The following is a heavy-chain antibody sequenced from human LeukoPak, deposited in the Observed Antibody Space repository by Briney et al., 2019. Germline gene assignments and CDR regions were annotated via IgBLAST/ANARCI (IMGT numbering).Heavy chain of an antibody. V-gene: IGHV4-39*01. CDR2: IYYSGST. Sequence: PSETLSLTCTVSGGSISSSSYYWGWIRQPPGKGLEWIGSIYYSGSTYYNPSLKSRVTISVDTSKNQFSLKLSSVTAADTAVYYCARQYYYDSSGFVFEYWGQGTLVTVSS. CDR1: GGSISSSSYY. CDR3: ARQYYYDSSGFVFEY. J-gene: IGHJ4*02. D-gene: IGHD3-22*01.